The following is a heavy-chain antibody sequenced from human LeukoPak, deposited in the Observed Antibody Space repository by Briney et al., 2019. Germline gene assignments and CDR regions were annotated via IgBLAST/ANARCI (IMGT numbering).Heavy chain of an antibody. V-gene: IGHV3-23*01. CDR2: ISGSGGST. J-gene: IGHJ4*02. CDR3: ANPPIVAVGPPATYFDY. D-gene: IGHD2-21*01. Sequence: GGSLRLSCAASGFTFSSYAMSWVRQAPGKGLEWVSAISGSGGSTYYADSVKGRFTISSDNSKNTLYLQMNSLRAEDTAVYYCANPPIVAVGPPATYFDYWGQGTLVTVSS. CDR1: GFTFSSYA.